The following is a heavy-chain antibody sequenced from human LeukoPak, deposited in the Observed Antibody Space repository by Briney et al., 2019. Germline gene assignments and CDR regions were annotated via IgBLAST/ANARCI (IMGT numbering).Heavy chain of an antibody. CDR1: GFTVSSIY. D-gene: IGHD6-13*01. Sequence: GGSLRLSCAASGFTVSSIYMNWVRQAPGKGLEWVSVIYSGGTTYYADSVEGRFTISRDNSKNTLYLHLNSLTVEDTAVYYCARGSVGAAGRLDSWGQGALVTVSS. CDR2: IYSGGTT. CDR3: ARGSVGAAGRLDS. V-gene: IGHV3-66*01. J-gene: IGHJ4*02.